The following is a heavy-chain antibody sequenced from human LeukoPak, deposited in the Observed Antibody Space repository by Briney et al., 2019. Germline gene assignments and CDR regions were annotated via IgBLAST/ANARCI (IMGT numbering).Heavy chain of an antibody. CDR3: ARDRVVRGVIDY. V-gene: IGHV4-38-2*02. J-gene: IGHJ4*02. D-gene: IGHD3-10*01. CDR1: GYSISSGHY. Sequence: PSETLSLTCTVSGYSISSGHYWGWIRQPPGKGLEWIGSIYHSGSTYYNPSLKSRVTISIDTSKNQFSLKLSSVTAADTAVYYCARDRVVRGVIDYWGQGTLVTVSS. CDR2: IYHSGST.